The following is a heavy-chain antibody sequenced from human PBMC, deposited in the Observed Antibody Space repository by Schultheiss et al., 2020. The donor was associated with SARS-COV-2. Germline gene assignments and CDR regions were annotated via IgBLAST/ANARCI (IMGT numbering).Heavy chain of an antibody. CDR1: GGSFSGYY. J-gene: IGHJ4*02. CDR3: ARRGYSYGYAATFDY. D-gene: IGHD5-18*01. CDR2: IYYSGST. V-gene: IGHV4-34*01. Sequence: SQTLSLTCAVYGGSFSGYYWSWIRQPPGKGLEWIGYIYYSGSTYYNPSLKSRVTISVDTSKNQFSLKLSSVTAADTAVYYCARRGYSYGYAATFDYWGQGTLVTVSS.